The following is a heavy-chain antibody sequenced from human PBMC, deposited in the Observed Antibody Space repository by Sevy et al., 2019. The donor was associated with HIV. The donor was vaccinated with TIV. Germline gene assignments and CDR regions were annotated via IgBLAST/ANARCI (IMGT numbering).Heavy chain of an antibody. CDR2: IHYNGST. CDR1: GGSISSGGYY. D-gene: IGHD6-13*01. CDR3: ARRKACAGRDY. J-gene: IGHJ4*02. Sequence: SETLSLTCTVSGGSISSGGYYWNWIRQHPGEGLEWIGHIHYNGSTYYNPSLMSRVTMSLDTSKNQFSLKVTSVTDADTAVYYCARRKACAGRDYWGQGTLVTVSS. V-gene: IGHV4-31*03.